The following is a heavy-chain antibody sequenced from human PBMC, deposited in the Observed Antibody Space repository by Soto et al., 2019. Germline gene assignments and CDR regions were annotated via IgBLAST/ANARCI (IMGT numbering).Heavy chain of an antibody. CDR1: GYTFTSSA. J-gene: IGHJ6*02. D-gene: IGHD1-26*01. CDR3: ARSRSVGDEYAMDV. Sequence: QVQLVQSGAEVKKPGASVKVSCKGSGYTFTSSAMHWVRQAPGQRLEWMGWINAGNGNTKYSQKFQGRVTITRDTTASTAYMGPSSLRTGDTAVYYCARSRSVGDEYAMDVWGQGTTVTVSS. CDR2: INAGNGNT. V-gene: IGHV1-3*01.